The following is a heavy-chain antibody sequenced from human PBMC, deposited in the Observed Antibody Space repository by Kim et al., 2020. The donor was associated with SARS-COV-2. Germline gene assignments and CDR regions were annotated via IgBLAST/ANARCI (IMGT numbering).Heavy chain of an antibody. V-gene: IGHV4-30-4*01. J-gene: IGHJ6*02. D-gene: IGHD3-10*01. CDR3: AREATYAYGSGSARMDV. CDR1: GGSVTSAYYY. Sequence: SETLSLTCTVSGGSVTSAYYYWTWNRQPPGQGLVCIAYIYYSGSTYYNLSLKSRVIISLDTSKNQLSLTLSSVPAADTAIYYCAREATYAYGSGSARMDVWGQGTTVTVSS. CDR2: IYYSGST.